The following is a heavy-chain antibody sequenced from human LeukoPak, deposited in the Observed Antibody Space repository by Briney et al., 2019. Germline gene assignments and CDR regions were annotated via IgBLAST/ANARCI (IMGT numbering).Heavy chain of an antibody. Sequence: SETLSLTCAVYGGSFSGYYWSWIGQPQPPGKGLEWIGEINQSGSTKYNPSLKSRVTISVDTSNNQSSLKLSSVTAADTAVYYCARDYRSTIGGEYGMDVWGQGTTVTVSS. CDR3: ARDYRSTIGGEYGMDV. V-gene: IGHV4-34*01. CDR1: GGSFSGYY. CDR2: INQSGST. J-gene: IGHJ6*02. D-gene: IGHD3-16*01.